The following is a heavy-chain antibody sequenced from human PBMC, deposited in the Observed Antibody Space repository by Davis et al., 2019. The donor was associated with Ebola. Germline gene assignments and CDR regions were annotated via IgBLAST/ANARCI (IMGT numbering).Heavy chain of an antibody. CDR1: GGSFSGYY. Sequence: MPSETLSLTCAVYGGSFSGYYWSWIRQPPGKGLEWIGEINHSGSTNYNPSLKSRATISVDTSKNQISLNLRSVTAADTALYYCAYGDFAIDYFDNWGQGILVTVSS. D-gene: IGHD4-17*01. V-gene: IGHV4-34*01. J-gene: IGHJ4*02. CDR3: AYGDFAIDYFDN. CDR2: INHSGST.